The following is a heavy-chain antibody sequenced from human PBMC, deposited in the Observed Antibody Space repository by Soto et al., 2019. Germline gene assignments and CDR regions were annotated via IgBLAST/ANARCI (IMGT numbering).Heavy chain of an antibody. CDR2: ISFDGTAK. CDR1: GFTFNRYG. V-gene: IGHV3-30*03. D-gene: IGHD1-1*01. CDR3: ATGRSTRFDP. Sequence: GGSLRLSCVASGFTFNRYGMHWVRQAPGKGLEWVAEISFDGTAKYYAESVKGRFTVSRDNGNNTLHLEMNSLGAKDTAVYFCATGRSTRFDPWGQGTLVTVS. J-gene: IGHJ5*02.